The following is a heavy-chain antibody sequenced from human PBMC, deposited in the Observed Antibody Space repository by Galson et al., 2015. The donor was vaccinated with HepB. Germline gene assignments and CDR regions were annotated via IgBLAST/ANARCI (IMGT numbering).Heavy chain of an antibody. Sequence: SLRLSCAASGFTFSNAWMSWVRQAPGKGLEWVGRIKDKTDGGTTDYAAPVKGRFTISRDDSKNTLYLQMNSLKTEDTAVYYCTSPYGSGMGYFYMDVWGKGTTVTVSS. CDR1: GFTFSNAW. J-gene: IGHJ6*03. D-gene: IGHD3-10*01. CDR3: TSPYGSGMGYFYMDV. CDR2: IKDKTDGGTT. V-gene: IGHV3-15*01.